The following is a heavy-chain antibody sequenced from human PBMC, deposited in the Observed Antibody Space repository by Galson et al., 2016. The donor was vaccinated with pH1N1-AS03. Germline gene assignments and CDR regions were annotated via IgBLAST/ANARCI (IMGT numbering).Heavy chain of an antibody. CDR1: GGTFSTYS. CDR2: IIPVFGIT. Sequence: SVKVSCKASGGTFSTYSISWVRQAPGQGLEWMGAIIPVFGITNYAQEFQGKVTISADASANTAFVEVSSLRVEDTAVYYCAREPWGSTQGEYWGQGTLVTVSS. CDR3: AREPWGSTQGEY. J-gene: IGHJ4*02. D-gene: IGHD3-16*01. V-gene: IGHV1-69*13.